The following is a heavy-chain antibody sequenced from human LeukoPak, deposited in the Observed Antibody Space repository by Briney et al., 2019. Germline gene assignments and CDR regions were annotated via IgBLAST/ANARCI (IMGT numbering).Heavy chain of an antibody. J-gene: IGHJ4*02. CDR3: ARGRGSSGWYYFDY. CDR2: MNPNSGNT. V-gene: IGHV1-8*01. Sequence: ASVKVSCKASGYTFTSYDINWVRQATGQGLEWMGWMNPNSGNTGYAQKFQGRVTMTRNTSISTAYMELSSLRSEDTAVYYCARGRGSSGWYYFDYWGQGTLVTVSS. CDR1: GYTFTSYD. D-gene: IGHD6-19*01.